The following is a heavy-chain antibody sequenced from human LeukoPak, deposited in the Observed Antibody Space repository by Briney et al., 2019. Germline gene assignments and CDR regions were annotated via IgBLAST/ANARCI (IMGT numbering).Heavy chain of an antibody. J-gene: IGHJ4*02. CDR1: GITLSNYG. CDR3: AKRGVVIRVILVGFHKEAYYFDS. CDR2: ISDSGGST. D-gene: IGHD3-22*01. Sequence: GGSLRLSCAVSGITLSNYGMSWVRQAPGKGLEWVAGISDSGGSTKYADSVKGRFTISRDNPKNTLFLQMNSLRAEDTAVYFCAKRGVVIRVILVGFHKEAYYFDSWGQGALVTVSS. V-gene: IGHV3-23*01.